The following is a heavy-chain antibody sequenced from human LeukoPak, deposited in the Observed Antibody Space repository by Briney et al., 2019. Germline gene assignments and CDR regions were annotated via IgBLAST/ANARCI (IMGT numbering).Heavy chain of an antibody. CDR3: ARTLYYYDSSAFWR. D-gene: IGHD3-22*01. CDR2: VRSKAYGGTT. Sequence: GGSLRLSCTASGFTFGDYTMNWVRQAPGKGLEWVGFVRSKAYGGTTEYAASVKGRFTVSRDDSKSIAYLQMNSLKTEDTAVYYCARTLYYYDSSAFWRWGQGTLVTVSS. CDR1: GFTFGDYT. J-gene: IGHJ4*02. V-gene: IGHV3-49*04.